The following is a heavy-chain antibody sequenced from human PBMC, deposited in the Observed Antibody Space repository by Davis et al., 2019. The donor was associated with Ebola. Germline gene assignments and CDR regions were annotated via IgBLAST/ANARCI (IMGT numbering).Heavy chain of an antibody. D-gene: IGHD3/OR15-3a*01. V-gene: IGHV3-64*04. J-gene: IGHJ6*02. CDR1: GFTFSSYA. CDR3: ARDGAYEFADNYYYYGMDV. CDR2: ISSNGGST. Sequence: GESLKISCSASGFTFSSYAMHWVRQAPGKGLEYVSAISSNGGSTYYADSVKGRFTISRDNAKNSLYLQMNSLRAEDTAVYYCARDGAYEFADNYYYYGMDVWGQGTTVTVSS.